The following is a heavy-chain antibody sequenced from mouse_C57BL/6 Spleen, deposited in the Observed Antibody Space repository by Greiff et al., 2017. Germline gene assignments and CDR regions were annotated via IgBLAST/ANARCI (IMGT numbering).Heavy chain of an antibody. CDR1: GYTFTSYW. V-gene: IGHV1-61*01. Sequence: QVQLQQPGAELVRPGSSVKLSCKASGYTFTSYWMDWVKQRPGQGLEWIGNIYPSDSETHYNQKFKDKATLTVDKSSSTAYMQLSSLTSEDSAVYYCARPYCYGSRYYFDYWGQGTTLTVSS. CDR3: ARPYCYGSRYYFDY. J-gene: IGHJ2*01. D-gene: IGHD1-1*01. CDR2: IYPSDSET.